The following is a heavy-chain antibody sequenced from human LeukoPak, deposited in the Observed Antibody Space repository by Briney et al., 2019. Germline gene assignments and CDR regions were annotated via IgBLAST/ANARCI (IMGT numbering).Heavy chain of an antibody. CDR1: GYTFTSYG. V-gene: IGHV1-18*01. Sequence: ASVKVSCKASGYTFTSYGISWVRQAPGQGLEWMGWISAYNGNTNYAQKLQGRVTMTTDTSTSTAYMELWSLRSDHTAVYYCARDRYGDYSDYWGQGTLVTVSS. CDR3: ARDRYGDYSDY. D-gene: IGHD4-17*01. J-gene: IGHJ4*02. CDR2: ISAYNGNT.